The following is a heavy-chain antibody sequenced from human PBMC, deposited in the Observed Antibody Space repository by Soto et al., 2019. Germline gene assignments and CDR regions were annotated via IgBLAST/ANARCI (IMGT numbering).Heavy chain of an antibody. CDR2: ISGSGGST. CDR1: GFTFSSYA. D-gene: IGHD2-2*01. CDR3: AKVRRDIVVVPAAIDY. J-gene: IGHJ4*02. V-gene: IGHV3-23*01. Sequence: GGSLRLSCAASGFTFSSYAMSWVRQAPGKGLEWVSAISGSGGSTYYEDSVKGRFTISRDNSKNTLYLQMNSLRAEDTAVYYCAKVRRDIVVVPAAIDYLGQGTLVTVSS.